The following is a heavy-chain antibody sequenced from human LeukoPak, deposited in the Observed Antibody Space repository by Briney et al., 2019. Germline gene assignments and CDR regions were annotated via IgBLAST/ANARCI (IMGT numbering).Heavy chain of an antibody. Sequence: ASVKVSCKASGYTFTSYGISWVREAPGQGLEYMGWISVYNGNTNFAQKLQGRVTLTTDTSTSTTYMELRSLRSDDTAVYYCARCAMKVVVTTNVWAFDIWGQGTMVTVSS. V-gene: IGHV1-18*01. D-gene: IGHD3-22*01. CDR1: GYTFTSYG. CDR2: ISVYNGNT. J-gene: IGHJ3*02. CDR3: ARCAMKVVVTTNVWAFDI.